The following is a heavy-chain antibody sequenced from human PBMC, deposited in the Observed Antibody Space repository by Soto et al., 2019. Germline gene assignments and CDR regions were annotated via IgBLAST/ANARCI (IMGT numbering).Heavy chain of an antibody. CDR1: GGSISSYY. V-gene: IGHV4-59*01. CDR3: ARGVGVYCSGGSCSNYYYYYMDV. CDR2: IYYSGST. D-gene: IGHD2-15*01. J-gene: IGHJ6*03. Sequence: SETLSLTCTVSGGSISSYYWSWIRQPPGKGLEWIGYIYYSGSTNYNPSLKSRVTISVDTSKNQFSLKLSSVTAADTAVYYCARGVGVYCSGGSCSNYYYYYMDVWGKGTTVTVSS.